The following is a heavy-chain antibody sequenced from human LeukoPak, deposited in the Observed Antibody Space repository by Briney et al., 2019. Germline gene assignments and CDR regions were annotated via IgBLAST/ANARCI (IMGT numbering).Heavy chain of an antibody. CDR2: FDPEDGET. J-gene: IGHJ6*02. D-gene: IGHD3-10*01. CDR3: ATDWTVRGFIRYYYYYGMDV. Sequence: VASVKVSCKVSGYTLTELSMHWVRRAPGKGLEWMGGFDPEDGETIYAQKFQGRVTMTEDTSTDTAYMELSSLRSEDTAVYYCATDWTVRGFIRYYYYYGMDVWGQGTTVTVSS. CDR1: GYTLTELS. V-gene: IGHV1-24*01.